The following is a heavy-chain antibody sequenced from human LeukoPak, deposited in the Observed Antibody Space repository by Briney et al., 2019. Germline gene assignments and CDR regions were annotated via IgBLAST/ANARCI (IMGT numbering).Heavy chain of an antibody. V-gene: IGHV3-7*01. Sequence: GGSLRLSCAASGFTFSSYWMSWVRQAPGKGLEWVANIKQDGSEKYYVDSVKGRFTISRDNAKNSLYLQMNSLRAEDTAVYYCARDIGGVAAPSDYWGQGTLVTVSS. D-gene: IGHD2-15*01. CDR3: ARDIGGVAAPSDY. J-gene: IGHJ4*02. CDR1: GFTFSSYW. CDR2: IKQDGSEK.